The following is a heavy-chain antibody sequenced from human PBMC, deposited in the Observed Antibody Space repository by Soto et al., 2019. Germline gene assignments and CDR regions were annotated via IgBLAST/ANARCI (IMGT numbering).Heavy chain of an antibody. CDR3: AGVGDVGYSYATHFDY. D-gene: IGHD5-18*01. J-gene: IGHJ4*02. V-gene: IGHV5-51*01. CDR2: IYPGDSDT. CDR1: GYSFTSYW. Sequence: EVQLVQSGAEVKKPGESLKISCKGSGYSFTSYWIGWVRQMPGKGLEWMGIIYPGDSDTRYSPSFQGQVTISADRSISTAYLQWSSLHASDTAMYYCAGVGDVGYSYATHFDYWGQGTLVTVSS.